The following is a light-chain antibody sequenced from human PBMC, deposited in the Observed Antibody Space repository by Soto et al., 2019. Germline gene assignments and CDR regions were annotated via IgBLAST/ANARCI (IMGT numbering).Light chain of an antibody. V-gene: IGLV2-14*01. Sequence: QSALTQPASVSGSPGQSITISRTGTSSDVGGYNYVSWYQQYPGKAPKLMIYEVSNRPSGVSNRFSGSKSGNTASLTISGLQAEDEADYYCSSYTSSSTYVFGPGTKVTVL. J-gene: IGLJ1*01. CDR3: SSYTSSSTYV. CDR2: EVS. CDR1: SSDVGGYNY.